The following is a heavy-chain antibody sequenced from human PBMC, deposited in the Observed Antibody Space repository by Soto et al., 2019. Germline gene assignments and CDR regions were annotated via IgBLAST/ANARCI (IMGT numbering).Heavy chain of an antibody. D-gene: IGHD3-3*02. Sequence: GGSLRLSCAASGVTVSSNYMSWVRQAPGRGLEWVSAIYIGGDTYYADSVKGRFTISRDNSKNTLYLQMNSLRAEDTAVYYCARDHLNRSFDYWGQGTLVTVSS. CDR3: ARDHLNRSFDY. J-gene: IGHJ4*02. CDR1: GVTVSSNY. V-gene: IGHV3-53*01. CDR2: IYIGGDT.